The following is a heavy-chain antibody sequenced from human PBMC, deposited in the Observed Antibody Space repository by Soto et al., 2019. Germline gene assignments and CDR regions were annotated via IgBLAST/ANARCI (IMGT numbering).Heavy chain of an antibody. CDR2: ISGSGRNT. Sequence: GGSLRLSCATSGFTFSSNGMSWVRQAPGKGLDWVSGISGSGRNTYYADSVKGRFTVSRDNSKNTLFLQMNSLRVEDTAVYYCAKNGLSDSPSAIDSWGQGTLVTVSS. J-gene: IGHJ4*02. V-gene: IGHV3-23*01. CDR1: GFTFSSNG. D-gene: IGHD2-8*01. CDR3: AKNGLSDSPSAIDS.